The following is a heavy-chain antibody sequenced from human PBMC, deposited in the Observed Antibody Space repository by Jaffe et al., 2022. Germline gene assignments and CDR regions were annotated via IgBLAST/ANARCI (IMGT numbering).Heavy chain of an antibody. Sequence: EVQLVESGGGLVQPGGSLRLSCAASGFTFSSYDMHWVRQATGKGLEWVSAIGTAGDTYYPGSVKGRFTISRENAKNSLYLQMNSLRAGDTAVYYCARDGGYCSGGSCWGAFDIWGQGTRVTVSS. V-gene: IGHV3-13*01. D-gene: IGHD2-15*01. CDR1: GFTFSSYD. CDR2: IGTAGDT. J-gene: IGHJ3*02. CDR3: ARDGGYCSGGSCWGAFDI.